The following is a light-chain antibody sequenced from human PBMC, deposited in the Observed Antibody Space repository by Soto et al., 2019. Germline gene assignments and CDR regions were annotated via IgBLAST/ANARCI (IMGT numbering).Light chain of an antibody. CDR2: AAS. V-gene: IGKV1-27*01. Sequence: DIQMTQSPSSLSASVGDRVTITCRASQGISNYLAWYQQKPGKVPKLLISAASTLQSGVPSRFSGSGSGTDFTLTISSLEPEDFAVYYCQQRYNWPRGTFGQGTKLDIK. CDR1: QGISNY. CDR3: QQRYNWPRGT. J-gene: IGKJ2*01.